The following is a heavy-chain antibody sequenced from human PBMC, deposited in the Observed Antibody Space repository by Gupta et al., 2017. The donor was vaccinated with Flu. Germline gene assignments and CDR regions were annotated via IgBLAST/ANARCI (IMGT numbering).Heavy chain of an antibody. D-gene: IGHD5-18*01. CDR2: FGTAGDT. V-gene: IGHV3-13*01. J-gene: IGHJ4*02. CDR1: GFIFGDFE. CDR3: ARGLGADYTAWGYFDY. Sequence: EVQLVESGGGLVQPGGSLRLSCEASGFIFGDFEMPWFRQSTGKGLGWVPAFGTAGDTFYPGSVKGRFTIARENAKKSLYLEISTLPAGDTAVYDCARGLGADYTAWGYFDYWGPGTQVTVSS.